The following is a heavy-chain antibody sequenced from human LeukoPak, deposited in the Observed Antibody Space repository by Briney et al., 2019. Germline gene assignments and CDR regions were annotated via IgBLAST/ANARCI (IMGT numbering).Heavy chain of an antibody. CDR3: ARGPPNWGYDY. Sequence: ASVKVSCKASGYTFTIYDFNWVRQATGQRPEWMGWMSPNSGDTGYAQKFQDRVTMTRNTSISTAYMELSSLRSDDTAVYYRARGPPNWGYDYWGPGTLVTVSS. D-gene: IGHD7-27*01. V-gene: IGHV1-8*01. J-gene: IGHJ4*02. CDR2: MSPNSGDT. CDR1: GYTFTIYD.